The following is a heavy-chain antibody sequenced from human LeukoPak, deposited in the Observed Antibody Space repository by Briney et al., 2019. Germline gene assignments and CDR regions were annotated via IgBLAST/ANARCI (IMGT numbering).Heavy chain of an antibody. V-gene: IGHV1-8*01. J-gene: IGHJ3*02. CDR2: MNSNSGNT. D-gene: IGHD2-21*02. Sequence: ASVKVSCKASGYTFTSYDINWVRQATGQGLEWMGWMNSNSGNTGYAQKFQGRVTMTRNTSISTAYMELSSLRSEDTAVYYCASSCGGDCYYRAFDIWGQGTMVTVSS. CDR1: GYTFTSYD. CDR3: ASSCGGDCYYRAFDI.